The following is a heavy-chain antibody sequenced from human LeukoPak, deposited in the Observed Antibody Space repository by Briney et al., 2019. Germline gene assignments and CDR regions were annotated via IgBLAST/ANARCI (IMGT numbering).Heavy chain of an antibody. D-gene: IGHD1-26*01. V-gene: IGHV3-21*01. CDR1: GFTFSSYS. CDR3: ARDVFDSGSYFYYYYGTDV. Sequence: GGSLRLSCAASGFTFSSYSMNWVRQAPGKGLEWVSSISSSSSYIYYADSVKGRFTISRDNAKNSLYLQMNSLRAEDTAVYYCARDVFDSGSYFYYYYGTDVWGQGTTVTVSS. CDR2: ISSSSSYI. J-gene: IGHJ6*02.